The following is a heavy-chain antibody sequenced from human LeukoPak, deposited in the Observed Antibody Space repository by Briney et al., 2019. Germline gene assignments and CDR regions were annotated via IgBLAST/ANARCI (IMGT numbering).Heavy chain of an antibody. V-gene: IGHV3-23*01. Sequence: PGGSLRLSCAASGFTFSSYAMSWVRQAPGKGLEWVSGISGSGGSTHYADSVKGRFTISGDNPKNTLYLQMNSLRVEDTAPYYCARPCSGGTCYHLDASDIWGQGTMVTASS. D-gene: IGHD2-15*01. CDR1: GFTFSSYA. J-gene: IGHJ3*02. CDR3: ARPCSGGTCYHLDASDI. CDR2: ISGSGGST.